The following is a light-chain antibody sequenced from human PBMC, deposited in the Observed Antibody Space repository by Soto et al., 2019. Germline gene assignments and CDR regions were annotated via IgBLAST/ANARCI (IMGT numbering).Light chain of an antibody. Sequence: QSVLTQPPSVSGAPGQRVTISCTGSSSNIGAGYDVHWYQQLPGTAPKLLIYGNSNRPSGVPDRFSGSKSGTSASLAIPGLPAEDAADYYCQSYDSSLSVVFGGGTKLTVL. CDR3: QSYDSSLSVV. CDR1: SSNIGAGYD. CDR2: GNS. J-gene: IGLJ2*01. V-gene: IGLV1-40*01.